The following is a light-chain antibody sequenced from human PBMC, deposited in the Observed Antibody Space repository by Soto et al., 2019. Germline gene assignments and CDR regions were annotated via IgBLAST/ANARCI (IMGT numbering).Light chain of an antibody. V-gene: IGKV3-15*01. J-gene: IGKJ1*01. Sequence: EIVMTQSPATLSVSPGERATLSCRASQSVSRHLAWYQQKPGQAPRILIYGASTRTTGIPARFSGSGSGTEFTLTISSLQSEDFAFYYCQQYNNWPPWTFGQGTKVEIK. CDR3: QQYNNWPPWT. CDR2: GAS. CDR1: QSVSRH.